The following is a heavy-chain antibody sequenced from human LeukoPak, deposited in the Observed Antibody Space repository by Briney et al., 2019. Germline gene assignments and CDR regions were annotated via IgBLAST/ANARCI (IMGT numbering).Heavy chain of an antibody. CDR1: GYSFTTNW. CDR3: ARPGTTGTTI. Sequence: GASLKISCKGSGYSFTTNWIGWVRQLPGKGLEWMGIIYPADSDTRFSPSFQGQVTISADKSIRTAFLLWSSLKASDTAMYYCARPGTTGTTIWGQGTLVTVSS. CDR2: IYPADSDT. D-gene: IGHD1-1*01. J-gene: IGHJ4*02. V-gene: IGHV5-51*01.